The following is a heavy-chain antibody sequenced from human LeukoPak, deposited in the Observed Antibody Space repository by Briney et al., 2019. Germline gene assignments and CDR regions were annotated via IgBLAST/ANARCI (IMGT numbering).Heavy chain of an antibody. D-gene: IGHD2-21*02. V-gene: IGHV4-61*05. CDR1: GYSISSSNY. CDR3: AGGTLAYCGGDRYGLDP. J-gene: IGHJ5*02. CDR2: IYYSGST. Sequence: SETLSLTCAVSGYSISSSNYWAWIRQPPGKGLEWIGYIYYSGSTNYNPSLKSRVTISVDTSKNQFSLKLSSVTAADTAVYYCAGGTLAYCGGDRYGLDPWGQGTLVTVSS.